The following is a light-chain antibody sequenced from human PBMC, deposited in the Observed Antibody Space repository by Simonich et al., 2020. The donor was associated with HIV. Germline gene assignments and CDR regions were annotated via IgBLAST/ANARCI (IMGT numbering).Light chain of an antibody. V-gene: IGKV4-1*01. CDR1: RSVLYSSNNKNY. CDR2: WAT. Sequence: DIVMTQSPDSLAVSLGERATINCNSSRSVLYSSNNKNYLAWYQQKPGQPPTLLLYWATTRESGVPDRFSGSGSGTDFTLTISSLQAEDVAIYYCQQYYSTPLTFGGGTKVEIK. J-gene: IGKJ4*01. CDR3: QQYYSTPLT.